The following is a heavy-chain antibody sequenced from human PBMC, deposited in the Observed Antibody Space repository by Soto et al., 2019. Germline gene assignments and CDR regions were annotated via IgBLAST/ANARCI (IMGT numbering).Heavy chain of an antibody. CDR3: ARGRSWPRGDWFDP. CDR2: TYYRSKWYT. Sequence: SQTLSLTCAISGDSLSSNSAAWNWVRQSPSRGLEWLGRTYYRSKWYTDYALSLRGRITINPDTSKNQFSLQLNSVTPEDTAVYYCARGRSWPRGDWFDPWGQGTLVTVSS. V-gene: IGHV6-1*01. D-gene: IGHD6-13*01. CDR1: GDSLSSNSAA. J-gene: IGHJ5*02.